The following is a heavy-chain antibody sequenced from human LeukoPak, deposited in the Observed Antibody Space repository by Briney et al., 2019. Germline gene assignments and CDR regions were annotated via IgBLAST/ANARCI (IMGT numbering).Heavy chain of an antibody. CDR3: ETDGGSSTPNDLDY. J-gene: IGHJ4*02. D-gene: IGHD6-6*01. CDR1: GYTLTEFS. CDR2: FYLEDSEK. V-gene: IGHV1-24*01. Sequence: GASVKVSCKVSGYTLTEFSMHWVRQAPGKGLEWVGGFYLEDSEKNYAQKFQGRVTITEDTSTDTAYMELSSLRSEDPAVYYCETDGGSSTPNDLDYWGQGTLVTVSS.